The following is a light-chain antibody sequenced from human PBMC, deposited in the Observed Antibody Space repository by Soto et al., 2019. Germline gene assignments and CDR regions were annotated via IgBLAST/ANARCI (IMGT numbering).Light chain of an antibody. CDR1: SNELCGYNY. J-gene: IGLJ1*01. CDR2: DVS. CDR3: SSYTTSNTRQIV. Sequence: SSLTQPASLSGSPWQAVTLSFPGTSNELCGYNYASWYQHHPGKAPKLIIYDVSNRPSGVSNRFSGSKSGNTASLTISGLQPEDEADYYCSSYTTSNTRQIVFGTGTKVTVL. V-gene: IGLV2-14*03.